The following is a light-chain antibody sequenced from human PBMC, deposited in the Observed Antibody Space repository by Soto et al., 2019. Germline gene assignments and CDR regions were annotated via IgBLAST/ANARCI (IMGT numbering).Light chain of an antibody. CDR2: GAS. Sequence: IQMTQSPSSLSASVGDRVTTTCQASHDITNYLNWYQQKPGKGPRLLIYGASNLETGVPSRFSGSGFGTYFSFTISSLQPEDFATYYCQQYDSLPTFGGGTKVDIK. J-gene: IGKJ4*01. V-gene: IGKV1-33*01. CDR3: QQYDSLPT. CDR1: HDITNY.